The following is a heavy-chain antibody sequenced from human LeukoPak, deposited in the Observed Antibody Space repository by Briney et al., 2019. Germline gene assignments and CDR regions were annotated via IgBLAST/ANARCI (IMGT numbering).Heavy chain of an antibody. J-gene: IGHJ3*02. CDR2: ISSSSSTI. V-gene: IGHV3-48*01. CDR3: ARDAFDI. Sequence: GGSLRLSCAASGFTVSSNYMNWVRQAPGKGLEWVSYISSSSSTIYYADSVKGRFTISRDNAKNSLYLQMNSLRAEDTAVYYCARDAFDIWGQGTMVTVSS. CDR1: GFTVSSNY.